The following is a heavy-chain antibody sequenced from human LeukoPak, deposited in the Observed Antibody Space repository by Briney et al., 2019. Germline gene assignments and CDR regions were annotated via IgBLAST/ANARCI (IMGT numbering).Heavy chain of an antibody. D-gene: IGHD5-24*01. V-gene: IGHV3-30*18. Sequence: PGRSLRLSCAASGFTFSSYGMHWVRQAPGKGLEWVAVISYDGSNKYYADSVKGRFTISRDNSKNTLYLQMNSLRAEDTAVYYCAKDVMATYYYYGMDVWGQGTTVTVSS. CDR1: GFTFSSYG. CDR3: AKDVMATYYYYGMDV. CDR2: ISYDGSNK. J-gene: IGHJ6*02.